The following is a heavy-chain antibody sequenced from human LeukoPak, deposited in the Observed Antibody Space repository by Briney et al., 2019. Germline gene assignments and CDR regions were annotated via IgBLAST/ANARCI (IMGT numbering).Heavy chain of an antibody. CDR2: TYYRSKWYN. CDR3: ARGRPALVGATHYWYFDL. CDR1: GDSVSSNSAA. D-gene: IGHD1-26*01. V-gene: IGHV6-1*01. J-gene: IGHJ2*01. Sequence: SQTLSLTCAISGDSVSSNSAAWNWIRQSPSRGLEWLGRTYYRSKWYNDYAVSVKSRITINPDTSKNQFSLELNSVTPEDTAVYYCARGRPALVGATHYWYFDLWGRGTLVTVSS.